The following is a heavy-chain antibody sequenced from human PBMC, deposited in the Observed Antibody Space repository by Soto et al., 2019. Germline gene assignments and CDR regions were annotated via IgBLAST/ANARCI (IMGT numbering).Heavy chain of an antibody. CDR1: GFTFSSYD. J-gene: IGHJ4*02. D-gene: IGHD6-19*01. V-gene: IGHV3-23*01. Sequence: GGSLRLSCAASGFTFSSYDMSWVRQAPGKGLEWVSAISGTGGSTYYADSVKGRFTISRDSSKNTLYLQMNSLRAEDTALYYCAKDSSGWPYFDYWGQGTLVTVSS. CDR3: AKDSSGWPYFDY. CDR2: ISGTGGST.